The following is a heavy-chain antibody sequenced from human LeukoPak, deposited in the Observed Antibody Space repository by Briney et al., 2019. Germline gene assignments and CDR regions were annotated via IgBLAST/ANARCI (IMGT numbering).Heavy chain of an antibody. J-gene: IGHJ6*04. CDR1: GYTFTTYD. CDR3: ARDNRPTGVDV. D-gene: IGHD2/OR15-2a*01. V-gene: IGHV1-8*03. Sequence: ASVKVSCKASGYTFTTYDINWVRQATGQGLEWMGWMNPNSGNTGYAQKFQGRGTITRNTSKSTAYMELSSLKSEDTAVYYCARDNRPTGVDVWGKGTTVTVSS. CDR2: MNPNSGNT.